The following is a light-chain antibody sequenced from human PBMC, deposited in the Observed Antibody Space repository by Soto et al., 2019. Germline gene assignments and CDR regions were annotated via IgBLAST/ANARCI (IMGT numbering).Light chain of an antibody. V-gene: IGKV3-11*01. CDR2: DAS. Sequence: QSPATLSLSPGERATLSCRASQSVSSYLAWYQQKPGQAPRLLIYDASNRATGIPARFSGSGSGTDFTLTISSLEPEDFAVYYCQQRSNWPPWTFGQGTKVDIK. CDR1: QSVSSY. CDR3: QQRSNWPPWT. J-gene: IGKJ1*01.